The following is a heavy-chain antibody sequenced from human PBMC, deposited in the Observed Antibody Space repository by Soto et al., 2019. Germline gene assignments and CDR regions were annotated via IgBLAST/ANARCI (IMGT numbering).Heavy chain of an antibody. D-gene: IGHD3-9*01. V-gene: IGHV3-7*05. CDR2: IKQDGSEK. J-gene: IGHJ4*02. Sequence: HPGGSLRLSCAASGFTFSSYWMSWVRQAPGKGLEWVANIKQDGSEKYYVDSVKGRFTISRDNAKNSLYLQMNSLRAEDTAVYYCARENAYYDILTGYYFDPFDYWGQGTLVTVSS. CDR3: ARENAYYDILTGYYFDPFDY. CDR1: GFTFSSYW.